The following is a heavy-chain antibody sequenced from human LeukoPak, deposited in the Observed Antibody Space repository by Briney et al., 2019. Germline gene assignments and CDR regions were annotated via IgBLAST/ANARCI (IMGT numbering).Heavy chain of an antibody. V-gene: IGHV3-53*01. J-gene: IGHJ5*02. CDR1: GFTVNSNY. D-gene: IGHD3-10*01. CDR2: IYSGGST. Sequence: GGSLRLSCAASGFTVNSNYMSWVRQAPGKGLEWVSIIYSGGSTYYADSVKGRFTISRDNSKNTLYLQMNSLRAEDTAVYYCAVIGSGNYKGWFDPWGRGTLVTVSS. CDR3: AVIGSGNYKGWFDP.